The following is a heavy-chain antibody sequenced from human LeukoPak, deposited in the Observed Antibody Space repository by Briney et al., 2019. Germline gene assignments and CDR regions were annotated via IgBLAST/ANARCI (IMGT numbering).Heavy chain of an antibody. CDR3: ARDRGIAVAGTDAFDI. V-gene: IGHV1-18*01. CDR2: ISAYNGNT. J-gene: IGHJ3*02. Sequence: GASVKVSCKASGYTFTSYGISWVRQAPGQGLEWMGWISAYNGNTNYAQKLQGRVTMTTDTSTSTAYMELRSLRSDDTAVYYCARDRGIAVAGTDAFDIWGQGTMVTVSS. CDR1: GYTFTSYG. D-gene: IGHD6-19*01.